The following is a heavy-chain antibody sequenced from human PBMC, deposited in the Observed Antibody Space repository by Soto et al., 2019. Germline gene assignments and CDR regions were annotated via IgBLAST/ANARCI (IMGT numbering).Heavy chain of an antibody. CDR1: GYTFTSYG. J-gene: IGHJ6*02. CDR3: ARSRGEPRAHYYYYYGMDV. V-gene: IGHV1-18*03. Sequence: QVQLVQSGAEVKKPGASVKVSCKASGYTFTSYGISWVRQAPGQGLEWMGWISAYNGNTNYAQKLQGRVTMTTDTSTRTAYRERRSQRSDDMAVHYCARSRGEPRAHYYYYYGMDVWGQGTTVTVSS. D-gene: IGHD3-10*01. CDR2: ISAYNGNT.